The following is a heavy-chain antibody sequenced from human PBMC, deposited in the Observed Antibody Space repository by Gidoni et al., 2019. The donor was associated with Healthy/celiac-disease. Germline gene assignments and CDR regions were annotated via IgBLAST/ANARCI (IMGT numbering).Heavy chain of an antibody. CDR3: ATHSGSYFDRDDAFDI. Sequence: QLQLPESGPGLVTPSENLSLTCTVSGGSISSRSYYWGWIRQPPGKGLEWIGSIYYSGSTYYNPSLKSRVTISVDTSKNQFSLKLSSVTAADTAVYYCATHSGSYFDRDDAFDIWGQGTRVTVSS. CDR2: IYYSGST. J-gene: IGHJ3*02. D-gene: IGHD1-26*01. V-gene: IGHV4-39*01. CDR1: GGSISSRSYY.